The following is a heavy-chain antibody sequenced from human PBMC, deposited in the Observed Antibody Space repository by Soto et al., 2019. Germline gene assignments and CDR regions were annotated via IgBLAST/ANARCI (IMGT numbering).Heavy chain of an antibody. CDR1: GGSVSSGSYY. Sequence: SETLSLTCTVSGGSVSSGSYYWSWIRQPPGKGLEWIGYIYYSGSTNYNPSLKSRVTISVDTSKNQFSLKLSSVTAADTAVYYCASKASGGFDYWGQGTLVTVSS. CDR2: IYYSGST. CDR3: ASKASGGFDY. V-gene: IGHV4-61*01. J-gene: IGHJ4*02. D-gene: IGHD2-15*01.